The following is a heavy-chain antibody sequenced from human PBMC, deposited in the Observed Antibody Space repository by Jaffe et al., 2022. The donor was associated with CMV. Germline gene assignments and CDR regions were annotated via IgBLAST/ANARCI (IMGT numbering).Heavy chain of an antibody. CDR3: AKGGGYSYVTNFDY. Sequence: EVQLLESGGGLVQPGGSLRLSCAASGFTFSSYAMDWVRRAPGKGLEWVSGVGGSGKAYYADSVKGRFTVSRDNSKNTLYLQMNNLRAEDTAVYYCAKGGGYSYVTNFDYWGQGTLVTVSS. D-gene: IGHD5-12*01. CDR2: VGGSGKA. J-gene: IGHJ4*02. V-gene: IGHV3-23*01. CDR1: GFTFSSYA.